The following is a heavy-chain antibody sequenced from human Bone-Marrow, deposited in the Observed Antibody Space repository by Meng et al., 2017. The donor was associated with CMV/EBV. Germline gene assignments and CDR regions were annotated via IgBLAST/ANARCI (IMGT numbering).Heavy chain of an antibody. D-gene: IGHD3-16*01. Sequence: GGSLRLSCAASGFTFSDYYMSWIRQAPGKGLEWVSYISSSGSTIYYADSVKGRFTISRDNAKNSLYLQMNSLRAEDTAVYYCARSSGNYDYGSYPYYFDYWGQGTLVTVSS. J-gene: IGHJ4*02. CDR2: ISSSGSTI. CDR1: GFTFSDYY. V-gene: IGHV3-11*04. CDR3: ARSSGNYDYGSYPYYFDY.